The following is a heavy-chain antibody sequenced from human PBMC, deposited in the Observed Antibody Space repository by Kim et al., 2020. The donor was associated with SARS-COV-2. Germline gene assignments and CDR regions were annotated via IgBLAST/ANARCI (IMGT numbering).Heavy chain of an antibody. Sequence: GNTGYAQKFQGRVTMTRNTSISTAYMELSSLRSEDTAVYYCARGGGSSDYWGQGTLVTVSS. J-gene: IGHJ4*02. CDR2: GNT. D-gene: IGHD6-6*01. V-gene: IGHV1-8*01. CDR3: ARGGGSSDY.